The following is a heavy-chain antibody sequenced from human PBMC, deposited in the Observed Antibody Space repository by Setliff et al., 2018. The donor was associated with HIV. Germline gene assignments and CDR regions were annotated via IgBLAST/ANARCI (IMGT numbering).Heavy chain of an antibody. J-gene: IGHJ3*01. CDR1: GFTFSDCS. V-gene: IGHV3-48*01. Sequence: GGSLRLSCAASGFTFSDCSMNWVRQAPGKGLEWISYITSTGSTIFYADSVKGLFTISRDNAENSLYLQMNGLRAEDTAVYYCARLVSRRSGWDYWGQGTVVT. CDR2: ITSTGSTI. D-gene: IGHD6-19*01. CDR3: ARLVSRRSGWDY.